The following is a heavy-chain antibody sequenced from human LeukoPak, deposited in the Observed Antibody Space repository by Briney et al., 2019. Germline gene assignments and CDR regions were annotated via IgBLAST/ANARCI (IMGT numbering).Heavy chain of an antibody. CDR1: GGTFSSYA. D-gene: IGHD7-27*01. CDR3: ARQLGIKAVPLDY. V-gene: IGHV1-69*01. CDR2: VIPIFGTA. Sequence: PVKVSCKASGGTFSSYAIGWVRQAPGQGLEWMGGVIPIFGTANYAQKFQGRVTITADESTSTAYMELSSLRSEDTAVYYCARQLGIKAVPLDYWGQGTLVTVSS. J-gene: IGHJ4*02.